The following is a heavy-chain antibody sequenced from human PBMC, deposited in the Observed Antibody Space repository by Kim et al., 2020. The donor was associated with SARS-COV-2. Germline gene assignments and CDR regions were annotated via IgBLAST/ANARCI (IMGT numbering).Heavy chain of an antibody. CDR2: FDPEDGET. CDR1: GYILTDFS. CDR3: ARGGGALLDFDY. J-gene: IGHJ4*02. D-gene: IGHD3-10*01. V-gene: IGHV1-24*01. Sequence: ASVKVSCKFSGYILTDFSMHWVRQAPGKGLEWMGNFDPEDGETIYAQKFQGRVTMTEDTSTDTAYMELSSLRSEDTAVYYCARGGGALLDFDYWGQETLV.